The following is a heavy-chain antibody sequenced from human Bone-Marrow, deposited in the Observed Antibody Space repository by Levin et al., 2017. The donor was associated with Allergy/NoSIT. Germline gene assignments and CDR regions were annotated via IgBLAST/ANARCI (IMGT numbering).Heavy chain of an antibody. D-gene: IGHD3-3*01. Sequence: ASVKVSCKASGYTFTSYGISWVRQAPGQGLEWMGWISAYNGNTNYAQKLQGRVTMTTDTSTSTAYMELRSLRSDDTAVYYCARDGGRTYYDFWSGYYYRCGYWGQGTLVTVSS. J-gene: IGHJ4*02. V-gene: IGHV1-18*01. CDR2: ISAYNGNT. CDR3: ARDGGRTYYDFWSGYYYRCGY. CDR1: GYTFTSYG.